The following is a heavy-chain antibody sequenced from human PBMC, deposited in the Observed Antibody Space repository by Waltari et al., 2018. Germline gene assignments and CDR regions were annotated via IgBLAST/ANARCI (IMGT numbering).Heavy chain of an antibody. J-gene: IGHJ5*02. CDR3: ARDLRALPDDRKGQIVVVPAAILNWFDP. CDR1: GYTFTTYH. CDR2: TTASGGST. V-gene: IGHV1-46*01. Sequence: QVQLVQSGAEVTKPGASVKGSGKAPGYTFTTYHMHWVRHPPRHGLKCMGKTTASGGSTSYAQKFQGRVTMTRDTSPSTVYMELSSLRSEDTAVYYWARDLRALPDDRKGQIVVVPAAILNWFDPWGQGTLVTVSS. D-gene: IGHD2-2*01.